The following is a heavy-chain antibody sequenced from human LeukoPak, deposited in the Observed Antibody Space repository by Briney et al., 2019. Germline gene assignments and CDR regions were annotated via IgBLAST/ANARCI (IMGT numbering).Heavy chain of an antibody. CDR2: IYYSGST. CDR3: AREKAVAGTFDAFDI. D-gene: IGHD6-19*01. V-gene: IGHV4-31*03. Sequence: SETLSLNCTVSGGSISSGGYYWSWIRQHPGKGLEWIGYIYYSGSTYYNPSLKSRVTISVDTSKNQFSLKLSSVTAADTAVYYCAREKAVAGTFDAFDIWGQGTMVTVSS. J-gene: IGHJ3*02. CDR1: GGSISSGGYY.